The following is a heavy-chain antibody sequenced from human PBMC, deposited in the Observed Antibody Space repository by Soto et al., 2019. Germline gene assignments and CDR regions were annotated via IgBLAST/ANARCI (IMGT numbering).Heavy chain of an antibody. Sequence: PSETLSLTCAVSGVSISSDNWWSWVRQPPGKGLEWIGEIYHSGNTHYNPSLKSRVTMSVDTSKNQFSLRLSSVTAADTAIYYCATRITVFGLLIPPFDPWGQGTQVTVSS. CDR3: ATRITVFGLLIPPFDP. D-gene: IGHD3-3*01. V-gene: IGHV4-4*02. J-gene: IGHJ5*02. CDR1: GVSISSDNW. CDR2: IYHSGNT.